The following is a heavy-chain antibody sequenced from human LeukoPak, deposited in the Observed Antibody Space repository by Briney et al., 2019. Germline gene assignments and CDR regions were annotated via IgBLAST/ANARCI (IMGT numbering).Heavy chain of an antibody. Sequence: ASVKVSCKASGYTFTSYGISWVRQAPGQGLEWMGWFSAYNGNTNYAQKLQGRVTMTTDTSTSTAYMELRSLRSDDTAVYYCARDKYCSGGSCYPTSSGYFDYWGQGTLVTVSS. J-gene: IGHJ4*02. V-gene: IGHV1-18*01. CDR1: GYTFTSYG. CDR2: FSAYNGNT. D-gene: IGHD2-15*01. CDR3: ARDKYCSGGSCYPTSSGYFDY.